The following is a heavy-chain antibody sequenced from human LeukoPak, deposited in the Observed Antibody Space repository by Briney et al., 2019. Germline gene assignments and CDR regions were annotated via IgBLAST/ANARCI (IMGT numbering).Heavy chain of an antibody. J-gene: IGHJ6*02. Sequence: GGSLRLSCAASRFTFDDYAMHWVRQAPGKGLEWVSGISWNSNNIGYADSVKGRFTICRDNAKTSLYLQMNSLRAGDTALYYCAKDIASCGGDCDSGGGYGNYYYYGMDVWGQGTTVTVSS. CDR3: AKDIASCGGDCDSGGGYGNYYYYGMDV. CDR1: RFTFDDYA. D-gene: IGHD2-21*02. CDR2: ISWNSNNI. V-gene: IGHV3-9*01.